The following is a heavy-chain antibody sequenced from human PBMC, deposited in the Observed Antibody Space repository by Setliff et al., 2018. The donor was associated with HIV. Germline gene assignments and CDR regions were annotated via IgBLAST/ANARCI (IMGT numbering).Heavy chain of an antibody. CDR1: GYTFTSYG. CDR3: ARLGSGWSDSYYYAMDV. D-gene: IGHD6-19*01. V-gene: IGHV1-18*01. Sequence: ASVKVSCKASGYTFTSYGISWVRQAPGQGLERMGWISAYNGNTNYAQKLQGRVTMTIDTSTSRAYMELKSLTSDDTAAYFCARLGSGWSDSYYYAMDVWGQGTTVTVSS. CDR2: ISAYNGNT. J-gene: IGHJ6*02.